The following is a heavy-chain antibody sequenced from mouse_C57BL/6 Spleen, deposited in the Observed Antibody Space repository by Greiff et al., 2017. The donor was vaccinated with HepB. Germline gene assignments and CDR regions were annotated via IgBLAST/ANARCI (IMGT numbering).Heavy chain of an antibody. V-gene: IGHV1-18*01. CDR3: ARSREFITTVVATRYFDV. Sequence: SGPELVKPGASVKIPCKASGYTFTDYNMDWVKQSHGKSLEWIGDINPNNGGTIYNQKFKGKATLTVDKSSSTAYMELRSLTSEDTAVYYCARSREFITTVVATRYFDVWGTGTTVTVSS. J-gene: IGHJ1*03. CDR2: INPNNGGT. CDR1: GYTFTDYN. D-gene: IGHD1-1*01.